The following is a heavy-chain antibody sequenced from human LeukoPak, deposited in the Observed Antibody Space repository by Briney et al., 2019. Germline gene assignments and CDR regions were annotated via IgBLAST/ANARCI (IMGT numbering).Heavy chain of an antibody. D-gene: IGHD2-8*01. CDR2: IYYSGST. CDR3: TRSTNLEALDI. Sequence: PSETLSLTCTVSGGSVSSGSYYWSWIRQPPGKELEWIGYIYYSGSTNSNPSLKSRVTISVDTPKSQFSLKLRSVTTADTALYYCTRSTNLEALDIWGQGTMVTVSS. CDR1: GGSVSSGSYY. V-gene: IGHV4-61*01. J-gene: IGHJ3*02.